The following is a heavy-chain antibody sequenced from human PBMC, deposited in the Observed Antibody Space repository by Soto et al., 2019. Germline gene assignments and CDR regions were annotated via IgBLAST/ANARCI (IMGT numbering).Heavy chain of an antibody. CDR2: ISGSGGST. CDR3: AAFGEFRRGMDV. D-gene: IGHD3-10*01. CDR1: GFTVSSYA. V-gene: IGHV3-23*01. J-gene: IGHJ6*02. Sequence: GGSLRLSCAASGFTVSSYAMSWVRQAPGKGLAWVSAISGSGGSTYYADSVKVGFTISRDNSKNTLYLQMTSLGAEDTAVYYCAAFGEFRRGMDVWGQGTTVTVSS.